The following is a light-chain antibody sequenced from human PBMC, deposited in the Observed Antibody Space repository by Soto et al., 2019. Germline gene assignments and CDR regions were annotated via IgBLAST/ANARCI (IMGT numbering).Light chain of an antibody. CDR2: DTS. CDR3: QQRNDWRRGT. V-gene: IGKV3D-11*01. CDR1: QGIGDT. J-gene: IGKJ5*01. Sequence: EVVMTQSASTLSVSPGEGVTLSCRASQGIGDTLAWYQHKPGQTPRLLIYDTSTRATGVPARFSGSGSATDFTLTISSLEPEDFAVYYCQQRNDWRRGTFGQGTRLEIK.